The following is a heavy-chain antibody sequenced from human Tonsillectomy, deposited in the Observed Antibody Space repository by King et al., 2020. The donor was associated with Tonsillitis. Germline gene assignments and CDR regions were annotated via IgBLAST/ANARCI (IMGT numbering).Heavy chain of an antibody. CDR2: ISGSGGST. CDR3: AKVDQYYDILTGISPHSFDY. D-gene: IGHD3-9*01. J-gene: IGHJ4*02. V-gene: IGHV3-23*04. Sequence: VQLVESGGGLVQPGGSLRLSCAASGFTFSSYAMSWVRQAPGEGLEWVSAISGSGGSTYYADSVKGRFTISRDNSKNTLYLQMNSLRAEDTAVYYYAKVDQYYDILTGISPHSFDYWGQGTLVTVSS. CDR1: GFTFSSYA.